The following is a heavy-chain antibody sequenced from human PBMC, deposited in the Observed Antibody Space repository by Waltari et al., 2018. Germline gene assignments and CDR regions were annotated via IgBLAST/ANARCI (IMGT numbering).Heavy chain of an antibody. CDR3: ARDGYDSYYYYMDV. Sequence: QVQLVQSGAEVKKPGVSVKVSCKASGYTFTSYDINWVRQATGQGLEWMGWMNPNSGNTGYAQKFQGRVTITRNTSISTAYMELSSLRSEDTAVYYCARDGYDSYYYYMDVWGKGTTVTVSS. D-gene: IGHD5-12*01. CDR2: MNPNSGNT. V-gene: IGHV1-8*03. CDR1: GYTFTSYD. J-gene: IGHJ6*03.